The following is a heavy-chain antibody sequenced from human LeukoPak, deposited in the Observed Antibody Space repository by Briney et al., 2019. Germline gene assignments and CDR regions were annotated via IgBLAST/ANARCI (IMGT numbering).Heavy chain of an antibody. CDR3: ARHAAACSSGWYSDY. J-gene: IGHJ4*02. V-gene: IGHV4-39*01. CDR1: GGSISSSSYY. Sequence: PSETLSLTCTVSGGSISSSSYYWGWIRQPPGKGLEWIGSIYYSGSIYYNPSLKSRVTISVDTSKNQFSLKLSSVTAADTAVYYCARHAAACSSGWYSDYWGQGTLVTVSS. CDR2: IYYSGSI. D-gene: IGHD6-19*01.